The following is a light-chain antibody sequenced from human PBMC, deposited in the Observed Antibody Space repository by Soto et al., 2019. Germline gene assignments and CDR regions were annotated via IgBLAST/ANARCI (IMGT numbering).Light chain of an antibody. Sequence: QSVLTQPASVSESPGQSITISCTGTSSDVGGYNYVSWYQQHPGKAPKLMIYEVSNWPSGVSNRFSGSKSGNTASLTISGLQAEDEADYYCSSYTSSSTPFVFGTGTKVTVL. J-gene: IGLJ1*01. CDR1: SSDVGGYNY. CDR3: SSYTSSSTPFV. CDR2: EVS. V-gene: IGLV2-14*01.